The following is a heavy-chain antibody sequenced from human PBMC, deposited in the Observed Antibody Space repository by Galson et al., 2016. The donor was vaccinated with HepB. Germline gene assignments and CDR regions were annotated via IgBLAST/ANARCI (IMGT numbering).Heavy chain of an antibody. D-gene: IGHD3-3*02. CDR1: GFSVSGKY. J-gene: IGHJ4*02. Sequence: SLRLSCAASGFSVSGKYMSWARQAPGKGLEWVSAIFSGDATYYNPSLKSRVTISIDTSKNQFSLRLSSVTAADTAVYYCARGGHFWRGNFDYWGQGTLVTVSS. V-gene: IGHV3-53*05. CDR3: ARGGHFWRGNFDY. CDR2: IFSGDAT.